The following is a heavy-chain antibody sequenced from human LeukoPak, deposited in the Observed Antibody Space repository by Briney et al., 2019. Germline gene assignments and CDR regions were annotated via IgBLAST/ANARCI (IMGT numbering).Heavy chain of an antibody. CDR2: MNPNSGNT. CDR1: GYTFTSYD. D-gene: IGHD1-26*01. CDR3: ARGMVEVGAIHWFDP. J-gene: IGHJ5*02. V-gene: IGHV1-8*02. Sequence: ASVKVSCKASGYTFTSYDINWVRQATGQGLEWMGWMNPNSGNTGYAQKFQGRVTMTRNTSISTAYMELSSLRSEDTAVYYCARGMVEVGAIHWFDPWGQGTLVAVSS.